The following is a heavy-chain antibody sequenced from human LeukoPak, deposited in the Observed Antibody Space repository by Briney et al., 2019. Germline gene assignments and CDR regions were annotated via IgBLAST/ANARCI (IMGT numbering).Heavy chain of an antibody. CDR1: GYTFTGYY. CDR3: ARVEIYCTNGVCHNWFDP. V-gene: IGHV1-2*02. CDR2: INPNSGGT. J-gene: IGHJ5*02. Sequence: GASVKVSCEASGYTFTGYYMHWVRQAPGRGLEWMGWINPNSGGTNYAQKFQGRVTMTRDTSISTAYMELSRLRSDDTAVYYCARVEIYCTNGVCHNWFDPWGQGTLVTVSS. D-gene: IGHD2-8*01.